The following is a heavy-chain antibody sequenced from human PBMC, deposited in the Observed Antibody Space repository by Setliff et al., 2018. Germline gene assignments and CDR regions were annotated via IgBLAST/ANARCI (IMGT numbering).Heavy chain of an antibody. Sequence: SGPTLVNPTQTLTLTCTFSGFSLSTSGMRVSWIRQPPGKALEWLARIDWDDNKFYSTSLKTRLTLSKDTSKNQVVLTMTNMDPVDTATYYCARSPSGEFDYWGQGTLVTVSS. V-gene: IGHV2-70*04. D-gene: IGHD1-26*01. CDR1: GFSLSTSGMR. CDR3: ARSPSGEFDY. CDR2: IDWDDNK. J-gene: IGHJ4*02.